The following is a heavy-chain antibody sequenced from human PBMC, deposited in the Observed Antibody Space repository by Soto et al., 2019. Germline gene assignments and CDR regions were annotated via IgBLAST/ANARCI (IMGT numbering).Heavy chain of an antibody. V-gene: IGHV3-23*01. Sequence: EEQLLESGGGLVQPGGSLRLSCAASGFTFNNYAMSWVRQAPGKGLEWVSGISGSGDKIHYGDSVKGRFTISRDDSKNTLFSNMSGLSAEDTAVYNCGKAPIMMIRGLFMPGPESEYYYYLDDWGKGTTVIVSS. J-gene: IGHJ6*03. CDR1: GFTFNNYA. D-gene: IGHD3-10*01. CDR2: ISGSGDKI. CDR3: GKAPIMMIRGLFMPGPESEYYYYLDD.